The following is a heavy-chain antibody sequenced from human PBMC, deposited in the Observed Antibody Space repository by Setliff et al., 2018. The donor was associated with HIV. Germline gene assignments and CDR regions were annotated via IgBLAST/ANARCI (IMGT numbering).Heavy chain of an antibody. CDR3: ARDRYTWNYGKNYMDV. J-gene: IGHJ6*03. CDR2: INHSGST. D-gene: IGHD1-7*01. V-gene: IGHV4-34*01. CDR1: GISINGYY. Sequence: SETLSLTCSVSGISINGYYWSWIRQPPGKGLEWIGEINHSGSTNYNPSLKSRVTISVDTSKNQFSLKLSSVTAADTAVYYCARDRYTWNYGKNYMDVWGKGTTVTVSS.